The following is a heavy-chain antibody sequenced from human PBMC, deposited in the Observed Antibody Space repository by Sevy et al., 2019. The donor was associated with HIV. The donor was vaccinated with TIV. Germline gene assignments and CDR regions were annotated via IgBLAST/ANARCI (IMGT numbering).Heavy chain of an antibody. D-gene: IGHD5-12*01. Sequence: GGSLRLSCAASGFTFSSYAMSWVRQAPGKGLEWVSAISGSGGSTYYADSVKGRFTISRDNSKNTLYLQMNSLRAEDTAVYYCAKDHSTPHGLRGAFDIWGQGTMVTVSS. CDR1: GFTFSSYA. V-gene: IGHV3-23*01. CDR2: ISGSGGST. CDR3: AKDHSTPHGLRGAFDI. J-gene: IGHJ3*02.